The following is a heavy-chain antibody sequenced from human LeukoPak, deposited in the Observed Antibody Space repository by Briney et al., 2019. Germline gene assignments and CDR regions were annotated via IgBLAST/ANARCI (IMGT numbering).Heavy chain of an antibody. D-gene: IGHD4-11*01. CDR2: IYHSGST. V-gene: IGHV4-30-2*01. CDR3: ARHGGTRITLVEVYYFDY. J-gene: IGHJ4*02. CDR1: GGSISSGGYY. Sequence: SETLSLTCTVSGGSISSGGYYWSWIRQPPGKGLEWIGYIYHSGSTYYNPSLKSRVTISVDRSKNQFSLKVNSVTAADTAVYYCARHGGTRITLVEVYYFDYWGQGALVTVSS.